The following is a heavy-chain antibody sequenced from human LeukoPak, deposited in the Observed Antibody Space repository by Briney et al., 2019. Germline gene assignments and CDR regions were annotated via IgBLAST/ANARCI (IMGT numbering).Heavy chain of an antibody. J-gene: IGHJ4*02. CDR2: INHSGST. Sequence: SETLSLTCAVYGGSFSGYCWSWIRQPPGKGLEWIGEINHSGSTNYNPSLKSRVTISVDTSKNQFSLKLSPVTVADTAVYYCARATYDFWSGPSFDYWGQGTLVTVSS. CDR3: ARATYDFWSGPSFDY. CDR1: GGSFSGYC. D-gene: IGHD3-3*01. V-gene: IGHV4-34*01.